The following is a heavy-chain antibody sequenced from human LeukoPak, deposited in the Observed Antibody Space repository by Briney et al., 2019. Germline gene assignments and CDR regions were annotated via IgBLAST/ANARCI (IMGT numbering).Heavy chain of an antibody. V-gene: IGHV4-59*01. CDR3: ARVNPHYYGSGIHAFDI. D-gene: IGHD3-10*01. J-gene: IGHJ3*02. CDR2: ISYSGST. Sequence: SETLSLTCTVSGGSISSYYWSWIRQPPGKGLEWIGYISYSGSTNYNPSLKSRVTISVDTSKNQFSLKLSSVTAADTAVYYCARVNPHYYGSGIHAFDIWGQGTMVTVSS. CDR1: GGSISSYY.